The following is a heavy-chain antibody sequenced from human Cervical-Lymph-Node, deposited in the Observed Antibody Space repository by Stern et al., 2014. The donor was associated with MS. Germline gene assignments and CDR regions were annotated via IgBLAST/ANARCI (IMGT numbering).Heavy chain of an antibody. V-gene: IGHV1-24*01. Sequence: VQLVQSGAEVKKPGASVKVSCKGSGYTLTELAMQWVRQAPGKGLEWMGVFDPEDGKTVYAQKFQGRITMTEDTSTDTAYMELSRLASEDTAVYYCVTFTGDPWGQGTLVTVSS. CDR1: GYTLTELA. CDR2: FDPEDGKT. CDR3: VTFTGDP. J-gene: IGHJ5*02. D-gene: IGHD1-14*01.